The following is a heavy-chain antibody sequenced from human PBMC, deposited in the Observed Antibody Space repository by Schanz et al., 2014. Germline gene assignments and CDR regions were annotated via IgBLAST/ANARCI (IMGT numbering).Heavy chain of an antibody. CDR2: IYDSETS. V-gene: IGHV4-59*12. J-gene: IGHJ4*02. Sequence: WTWIRQPPGKGLEWIGYIYDSETSNSNPYLKSRVTISLDTSKNQFSLNLSSVTAADTAVYYCARDERDLPRSLFVFWGQGTLVTVSS. D-gene: IGHD2-2*01. CDR3: ARDERDLPRSLFVF.